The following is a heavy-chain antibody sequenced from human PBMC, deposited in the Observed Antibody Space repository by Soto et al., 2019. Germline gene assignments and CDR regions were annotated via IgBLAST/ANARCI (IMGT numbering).Heavy chain of an antibody. V-gene: IGHV1-69*13. Sequence: SVKVSCKASGGTFSSYAISWVRQAPGQGLEWMGGIIPIFGTANYAQKFQGRVTITADESTSTAYMELSSLRSEDTAVYYCARGRYSSSWLGYYYGMDVWGQGTTVTVSS. J-gene: IGHJ6*02. CDR1: GGTFSSYA. CDR2: IIPIFGTA. CDR3: ARGRYSSSWLGYYYGMDV. D-gene: IGHD6-13*01.